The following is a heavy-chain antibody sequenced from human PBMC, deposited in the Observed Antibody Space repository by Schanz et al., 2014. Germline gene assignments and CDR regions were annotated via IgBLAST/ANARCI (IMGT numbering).Heavy chain of an antibody. CDR1: GFTFGSYA. CDR2: IRTSASDT. CDR3: ARDDKRYFDWLSTFDL. V-gene: IGHV3-23*01. Sequence: EVQLLESGGGLVQPGGSLRLSCVGSGFTFGSYAMNWVRQAPGKGLEWVSTIRTSASDTFYADSVKGRFTISRDNSQNTLYLQLNSLRAEDTAVYYCARDDKRYFDWLSTFDLWGQGTMVAVSS. D-gene: IGHD3-9*01. J-gene: IGHJ3*01.